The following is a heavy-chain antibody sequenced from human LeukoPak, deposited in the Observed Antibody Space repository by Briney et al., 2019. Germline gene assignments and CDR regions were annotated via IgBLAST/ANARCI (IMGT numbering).Heavy chain of an antibody. CDR1: GGSISSGGYS. CDR2: IYYSGST. V-gene: IGHV4-61*08. D-gene: IGHD5-24*01. J-gene: IGHJ3*02. CDR3: AREGMATIRAFDI. Sequence: SQTLSLTCAVSGGSISSGGYSWSWIRQPPGKGLEWIGYIYYSGSTNYNPSLKSRVTISVDTSKNQFSLKLSSVTAADTAVYYCAREGMATIRAFDIWGQGTMVTVSS.